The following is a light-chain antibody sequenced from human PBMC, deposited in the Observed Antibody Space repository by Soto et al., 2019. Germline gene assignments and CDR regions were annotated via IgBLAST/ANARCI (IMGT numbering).Light chain of an antibody. CDR3: QQYYSTPHT. CDR1: QSVLYSSNNKNY. V-gene: IGKV4-1*01. J-gene: IGKJ2*01. CDR2: WAS. Sequence: DVVMTQSPDSLAVSLGERATINCKSSQSVLYSSNNKNYLAWYQQKPGQPTKLLIYWASTRESGVPDRFSGSGSGTDLTLTISSLQAEDVAVYFCQQYYSTPHTFGQGTKLEIK.